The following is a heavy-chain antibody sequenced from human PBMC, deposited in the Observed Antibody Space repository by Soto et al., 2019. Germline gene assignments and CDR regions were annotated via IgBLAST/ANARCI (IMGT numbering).Heavy chain of an antibody. J-gene: IGHJ5*02. D-gene: IGHD3-16*02. Sequence: SETLSLTCAVSGGSISSGGYSWSWIRQPPGKGLEWIGYIYHSGSTYYNPSLRSRVTISVDRSKNQFSLKLSSVTAADTAVYYCARGGLVGGVIPRGWFAPWGQGTLVTVSS. V-gene: IGHV4-30-2*01. CDR1: GGSISSGGYS. CDR2: IYHSGST. CDR3: ARGGLVGGVIPRGWFAP.